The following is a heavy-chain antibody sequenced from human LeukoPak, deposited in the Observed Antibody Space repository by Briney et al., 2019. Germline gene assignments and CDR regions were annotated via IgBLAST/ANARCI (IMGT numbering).Heavy chain of an antibody. Sequence: PSETLSLTCTVSGGSISSGSYYWSWIRQPAGKGLEWIGHIYTSGSTYYNPSLKSRVTISVDTSKNQFSLKLSSVTAADTAVYYCARLQPRSGYYRPAVRYYYYMDVWGKGTTVTVSS. J-gene: IGHJ6*03. CDR3: ARLQPRSGYYRPAVRYYYYMDV. V-gene: IGHV4-61*09. CDR2: IYTSGST. D-gene: IGHD3-3*01. CDR1: GGSISSGSYY.